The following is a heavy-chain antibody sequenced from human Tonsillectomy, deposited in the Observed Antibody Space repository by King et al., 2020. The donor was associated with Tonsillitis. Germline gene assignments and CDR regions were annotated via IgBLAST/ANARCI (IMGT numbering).Heavy chain of an antibody. J-gene: IGHJ5*02. CDR3: AKDIAPQYCSSTSCYTENWFDP. D-gene: IGHD2-2*02. Sequence: VQLVESGGGLVQPGRSLRLSCAASGFTFDDYAMHWVRQAPGKGLEWVSGITWNSGSIDYADSVKGRFTISRDNAKNSLYLQMNSLRAEDTALYYCAKDIAPQYCSSTSCYTENWFDPWGQGTLVTVSS. CDR2: ITWNSGSI. V-gene: IGHV3-9*01. CDR1: GFTFDDYA.